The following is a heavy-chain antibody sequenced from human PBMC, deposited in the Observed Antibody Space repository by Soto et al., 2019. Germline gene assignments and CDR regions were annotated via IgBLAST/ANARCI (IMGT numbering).Heavy chain of an antibody. J-gene: IGHJ4*02. CDR2: IWYDGSNK. CDR3: VRAEWIQLSRGFDY. Sequence: QVQLVESGGGVVQPGRSLRLSCAASGFTFSSYGMHWVRQAPGKGLEWVAVIWYDGSNKYYADSVKCRFTISRDNSKNTLYLQMNSLRAEDTAVYYCVRAEWIQLSRGFDYWGQGTLVTVSS. CDR1: GFTFSSYG. V-gene: IGHV3-33*01. D-gene: IGHD5-18*01.